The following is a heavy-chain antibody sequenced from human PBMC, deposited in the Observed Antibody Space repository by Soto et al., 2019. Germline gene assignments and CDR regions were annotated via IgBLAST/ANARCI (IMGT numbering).Heavy chain of an antibody. CDR3: ARDRGGDVGQFLFPDGFDL. D-gene: IGHD3-10*01. CDR2: IGGSGGTK. J-gene: IGHJ3*01. CDR1: GFTFSSYE. Sequence: EEQLVESGGGLVQPGGSLRLSCAASGFTFSSYEMNWVRQAPGMGLEWISYIGGSGGTKYSADSVKGRFTISRDNAKNSLYLQMNSLRAEDTAVYYCARDRGGDVGQFLFPDGFDLWGQGTMVTVSS. V-gene: IGHV3-48*03.